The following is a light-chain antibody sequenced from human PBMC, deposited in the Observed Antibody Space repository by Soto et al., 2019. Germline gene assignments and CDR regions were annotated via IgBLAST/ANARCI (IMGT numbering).Light chain of an antibody. V-gene: IGLV2-23*02. J-gene: IGLJ1*01. CDR2: EVS. CDR1: SSDVGSYNL. Sequence: QSALTQPASVSGSPGQSITISCTGTSSDVGSYNLVSWYQQHPGKAPKLMIYEVSKRPSGVSNRFSGSKSGNTASLTISGLQDEDEADYYCCSYAGSSTDVFGTGTKVTVL. CDR3: CSYAGSSTDV.